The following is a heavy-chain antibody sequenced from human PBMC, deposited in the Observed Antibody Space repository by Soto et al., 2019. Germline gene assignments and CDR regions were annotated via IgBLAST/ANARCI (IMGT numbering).Heavy chain of an antibody. J-gene: IGHJ5*01. CDR1: RGTFSNYA. D-gene: IGHD3-3*01. Sequence: QVQLVQTGAEVKRPGSSVNVSCTASRGTFSNYAILWVRQAPGQGLEWMGGIVPIHDTTDYAQKFQGRVTITADEPSSTAYMELRSLRSEDTAVYYCAADYDGLLSWGHGTPVTVSS. V-gene: IGHV1-69*01. CDR3: AADYDGLLS. CDR2: IVPIHDTT.